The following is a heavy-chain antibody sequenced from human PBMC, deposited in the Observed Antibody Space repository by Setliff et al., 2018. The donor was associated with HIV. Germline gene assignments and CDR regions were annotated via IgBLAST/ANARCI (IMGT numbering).Heavy chain of an antibody. Sequence: ETLSLTCPVSGDPISSGSYYWGWIRQPPGKGLEWMGSMYYSGTTYYNPSLKSRVTISVDTSKSQVYLSLTSVTAADTAVYYCARGGSYRFWSGYRYYYYYMDLWGKGTTVTVSS. D-gene: IGHD3-3*01. CDR2: MYYSGTT. CDR3: ARGGSYRFWSGYRYYYYYMDL. V-gene: IGHV4-39*01. CDR1: GDPISSGSYY. J-gene: IGHJ6*03.